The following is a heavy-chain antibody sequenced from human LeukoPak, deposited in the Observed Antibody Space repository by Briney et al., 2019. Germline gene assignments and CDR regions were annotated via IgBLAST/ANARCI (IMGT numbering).Heavy chain of an antibody. CDR2: IYHSGNT. CDR3: ARLNGDYPTLSWFDP. Sequence: SQTLSLTCAVSGGSISVPGYSWSWIRQPPGKGLEWIGYIYHSGNTYYNSSLKSRVTISGDWSKNLFSLRLTSVTAADTAVYYCARLNGDYPTLSWFDPWGQGTLVTVSS. J-gene: IGHJ5*02. V-gene: IGHV4-30-2*01. D-gene: IGHD4-17*01. CDR1: GGSISVPGYS.